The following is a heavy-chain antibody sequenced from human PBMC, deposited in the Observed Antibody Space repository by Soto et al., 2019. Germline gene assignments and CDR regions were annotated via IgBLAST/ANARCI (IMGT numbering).Heavy chain of an antibody. Sequence: PSETLSLTCAVYGGSFSGYYWSWIRQPPGKGLEWIGEINHSGSTNYNPSLKSRVTISVDTSKNQFSLQLSSVTAADTAVYYCARMDRDFWSGYFSSFAFDYWGQGTLVTVS. J-gene: IGHJ4*02. V-gene: IGHV4-34*01. D-gene: IGHD3-3*01. CDR2: INHSGST. CDR1: GGSFSGYY. CDR3: ARMDRDFWSGYFSSFAFDY.